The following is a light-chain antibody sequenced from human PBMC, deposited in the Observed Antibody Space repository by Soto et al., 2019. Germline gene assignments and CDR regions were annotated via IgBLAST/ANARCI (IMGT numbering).Light chain of an antibody. V-gene: IGKV3-20*01. CDR3: QQYDSSPLFT. CDR1: QSVSSSY. CDR2: GAS. J-gene: IGKJ3*01. Sequence: EIVLTQSPGTLSLSPGERATLSCRASQSVSSSYLAWYQQKPGQAPRLLIYGASSRATGSPDRFSGSGSGTDFTLTISRLEPEDFAVYYCQQYDSSPLFTFGPGTKVDIK.